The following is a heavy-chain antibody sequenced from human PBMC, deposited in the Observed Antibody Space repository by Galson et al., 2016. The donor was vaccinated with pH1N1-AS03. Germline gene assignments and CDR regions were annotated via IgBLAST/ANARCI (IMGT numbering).Heavy chain of an antibody. Sequence: SVKVSCKASGVIFRSFGISWVRQAPGQGLEWMGRVIGVFGTSKHAQKFQGRVTITADESTSTAYMELTSLRSDDTAVYYCARESGYNDGYLDYWGQGTLVTVSS. V-gene: IGHV1-69*13. CDR3: ARESGYNDGYLDY. D-gene: IGHD5-18*01. CDR2: VIGVFGTS. J-gene: IGHJ4*02. CDR1: GVIFRSFG.